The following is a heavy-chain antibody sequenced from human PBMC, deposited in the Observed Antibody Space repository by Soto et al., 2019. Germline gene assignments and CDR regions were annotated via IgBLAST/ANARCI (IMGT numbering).Heavy chain of an antibody. CDR1: GFTFSTFD. CDR2: IGTLSDT. J-gene: IGHJ5*02. CDR3: ARGRSFSYDSTPPPLFDP. Sequence: GGSLRLSCAGSGFTFSTFDIHWVRQAPGKGLEWVSGIGTLSDTFYAASVQGRFTISRQNAKNSVYLQMNSLRAGDTAFYYCARGRSFSYDSTPPPLFDPWGQGTLVTVSS. D-gene: IGHD3-10*01. V-gene: IGHV3-13*01.